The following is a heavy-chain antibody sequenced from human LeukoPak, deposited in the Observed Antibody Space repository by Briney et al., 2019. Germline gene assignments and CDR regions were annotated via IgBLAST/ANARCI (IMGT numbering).Heavy chain of an antibody. CDR2: IDAAGST. CDR1: GFTVSSDY. CDR3: SRDASGSRPNS. J-gene: IGHJ4*02. D-gene: IGHD3-10*01. Sequence: GGSLRLSCAASGFTVSSDYMTWVRQAPGKGLQWVSSIDAAGSTNYADSVRGRFTISRDISKNTLYLQMNSLRVDDTAVYYCSRDASGSRPNSWGQGTLLTVTS. V-gene: IGHV3-53*01.